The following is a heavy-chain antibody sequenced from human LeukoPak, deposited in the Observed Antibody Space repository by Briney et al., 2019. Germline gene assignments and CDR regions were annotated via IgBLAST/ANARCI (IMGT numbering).Heavy chain of an antibody. J-gene: IGHJ5*02. CDR2: IDTSGST. CDR1: GGSISSGNYY. D-gene: IGHD3-10*01. V-gene: IGHV4-61*02. Sequence: SQTLSLTCTVSGGSISSGNYYWSWIRQPAGKGLEWIGRIDTSGSTHYNPSLKSQVTISVDTSKNQFSLNLTSVTAADTAVYYCARTYYYGSGSSYFDPWGQGTLVTVSS. CDR3: ARTYYYGSGSSYFDP.